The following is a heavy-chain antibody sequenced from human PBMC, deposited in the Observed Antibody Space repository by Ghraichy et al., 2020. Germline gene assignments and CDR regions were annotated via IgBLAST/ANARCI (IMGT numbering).Heavy chain of an antibody. J-gene: IGHJ3*01. D-gene: IGHD1-26*01. V-gene: IGHV3-30*02. CDR1: GFTFSDYA. Sequence: GGSLRLSCTASGFTFSDYAMHWVRQAPGQGLEWMGFILYDGSDEYNPGSLKGRITISRDNSKNTLFLQINSLRPEDTAVYFCAKAMGYRVSYFGASAVWGQGTLVSVSS. CDR3: AKAMGYRVSYFGASAV. CDR2: ILYDGSDE.